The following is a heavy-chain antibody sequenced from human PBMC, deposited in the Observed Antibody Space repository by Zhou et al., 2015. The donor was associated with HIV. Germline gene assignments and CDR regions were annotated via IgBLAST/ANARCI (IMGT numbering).Heavy chain of an antibody. CDR3: ARDATTDEDITMVQGPDWYFDL. D-gene: IGHD3-10*01. J-gene: IGHJ2*01. V-gene: IGHV1-69*01. CDR2: IIPIFGTA. Sequence: QVQLVQSGAEVKKPGSSVKVSCKASGGTFSSYAISWVRQAPGQGLEWMGGIIPIFGTANYAQKFQGRVTITADESTSTAYMELSSLRSEDTAVYYCARDATTDEDITMVQGPDWYFDLWGRGTLVTVSS. CDR1: GGTFSSYA.